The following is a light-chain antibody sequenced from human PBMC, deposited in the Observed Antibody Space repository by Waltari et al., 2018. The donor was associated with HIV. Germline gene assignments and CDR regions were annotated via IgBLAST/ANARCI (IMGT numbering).Light chain of an antibody. V-gene: IGKV3-20*01. CDR2: GAS. Sequence: EIVLTQSPGTLYLSPGERANLSCRASQSVTSTYFSWYQQKPGQAPRPLIDGASSRATGIQHRFSGTGCGTDFSLTISRLEPEDFALYYCQQYGSLQWTFGQGTKVEIK. J-gene: IGKJ1*01. CDR1: QSVTSTY. CDR3: QQYGSLQWT.